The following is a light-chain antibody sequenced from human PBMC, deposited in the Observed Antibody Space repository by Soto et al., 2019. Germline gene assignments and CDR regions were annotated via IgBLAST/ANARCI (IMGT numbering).Light chain of an antibody. CDR1: SSDVGNYKY. CDR3: FSYTSSGTYV. Sequence: QYALPQPASLSWSPGQSITISCTVTSSDVGNYKYVSWYQQHPGKAPKLMIYEVSNRPSGVSNRFSGSKSGNTASLTISGLQAEDETDYYCFSYTSSGTYVFGTGTKVTVL. V-gene: IGLV2-14*01. CDR2: EVS. J-gene: IGLJ1*01.